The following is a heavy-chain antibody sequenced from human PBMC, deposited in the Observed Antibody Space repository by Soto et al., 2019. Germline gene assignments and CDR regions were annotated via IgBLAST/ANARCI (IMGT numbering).Heavy chain of an antibody. Sequence: SETLSLTCTVSGGSISSYYWSWIRQPPGKGLEWIGYIYYSGSTNYNPSLKSRVTISVDTSKNQFSLKLSSVTAADTAVYYCARRTRYFDWLSTYYFDYWGQGTLVTVSS. CDR2: IYYSGST. D-gene: IGHD3-9*01. J-gene: IGHJ4*02. CDR3: ARRTRYFDWLSTYYFDY. V-gene: IGHV4-59*01. CDR1: GGSISSYY.